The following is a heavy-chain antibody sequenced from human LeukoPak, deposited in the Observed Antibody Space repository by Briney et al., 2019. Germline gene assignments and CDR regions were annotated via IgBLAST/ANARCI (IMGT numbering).Heavy chain of an antibody. CDR3: ARDPGSGSYYGGDAFDI. CDR1: GYTFTSYY. D-gene: IGHD3-10*01. Sequence: GASVKVSCKASGYTFTSYYMHWVRQAPGQGLEWMGIINPSGGSTSYAQKFQGRVTMTRDTSTSTVYMELSSLRPEDTAVYYCARDPGSGSYYGGDAFDIWGQGTMVTVSS. J-gene: IGHJ3*02. CDR2: INPSGGST. V-gene: IGHV1-46*01.